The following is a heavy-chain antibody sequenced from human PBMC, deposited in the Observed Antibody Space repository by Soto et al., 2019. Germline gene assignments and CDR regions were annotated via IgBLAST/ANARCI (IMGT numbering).Heavy chain of an antibody. D-gene: IGHD3-10*01. J-gene: IGHJ3*02. Sequence: GGSLRLSCAASGFTLNSYRMHWVRLAPGKGLVWVSVINTDGSTTHYADSVMGRFTISRDNAKNTLFLQMNSVSAEDTAVYYCASGVEYGSGSYGVLGAFDIWGQGTMVTVSS. CDR3: ASGVEYGSGSYGVLGAFDI. CDR2: INTDGSTT. CDR1: GFTLNSYR. V-gene: IGHV3-74*01.